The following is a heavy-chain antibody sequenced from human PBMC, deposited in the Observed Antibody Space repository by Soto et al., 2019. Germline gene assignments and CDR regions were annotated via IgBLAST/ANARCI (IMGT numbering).Heavy chain of an antibody. J-gene: IGHJ4*02. V-gene: IGHV3-66*01. CDR1: GFTVSSNY. CDR3: ARDPSLLHLGESKPD. D-gene: IGHD3-16*01. CDR2: IYSGGST. Sequence: PGGSLRLSCAASGFTVSSNYMSWVRQAPGKGLEWVSVIYSGGSTYYADSVKGRFTISRDNSKNTLYLQMNSLRAEDTAVYYCARDPSLLHLGESKPDWGQGTLVTVSS.